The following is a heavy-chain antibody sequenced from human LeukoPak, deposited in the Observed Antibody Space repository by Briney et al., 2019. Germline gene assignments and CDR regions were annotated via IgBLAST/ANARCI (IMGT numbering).Heavy chain of an antibody. J-gene: IGHJ4*02. D-gene: IGHD2-21*02. CDR3: ARVGVTTILEEDY. CDR1: GFTFSSYS. Sequence: PGGSLRLSCAASGFTFSSYSMNWVRQAPGKGLEWVGFIRSRSFGRATEYAPSVKGRFTISRDDSKRIAYLQMDSLKSEDTAVYYCARVGVTTILEEDYWGQGTLVIVSS. V-gene: IGHV3-49*04. CDR2: IRSRSFGRAT.